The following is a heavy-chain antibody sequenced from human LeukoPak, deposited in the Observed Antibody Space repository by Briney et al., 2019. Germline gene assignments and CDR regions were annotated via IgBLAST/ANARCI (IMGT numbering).Heavy chain of an antibody. J-gene: IGHJ4*02. Sequence: GGSLGLSCAVSGFTFSNYAMSWVRQAPGKGLEWVSAISGSGDSTYYADSVKGRFTISRDDSKNTLYLQMNSLRAEDAAVYYCAKDPPWDCSGTSCYDDWGQGTLVTVSS. CDR3: AKDPPWDCSGTSCYDD. CDR2: ISGSGDST. CDR1: GFTFSNYA. D-gene: IGHD2-2*01. V-gene: IGHV3-23*01.